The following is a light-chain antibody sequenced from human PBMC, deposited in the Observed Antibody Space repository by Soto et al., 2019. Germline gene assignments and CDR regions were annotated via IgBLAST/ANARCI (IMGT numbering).Light chain of an antibody. J-gene: IGKJ1*01. CDR1: QNINTY. Sequence: DIQMTQSPYSLSAAVGDRVTIACRASQNINTYLNWYQQKPGRAPKLQIYAASNLQSGVPSRFSGSGSGTDFTLTIRSLQPDDFATYYCQQYNSYWTFGQGTKVDIK. CDR3: QQYNSYWT. V-gene: IGKV1-39*01. CDR2: AAS.